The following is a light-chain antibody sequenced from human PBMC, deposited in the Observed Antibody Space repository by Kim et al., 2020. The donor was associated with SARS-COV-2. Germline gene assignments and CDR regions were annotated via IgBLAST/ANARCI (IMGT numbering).Light chain of an antibody. J-gene: IGLJ3*02. Sequence: ASVKLTCTRSSGHSSYAIAWHQQHPEKGPRYLMKVNSDGSHRKGDGIPDRFSGSSAGAERYLTISSLQSEDEADYYCQTWDTGSWVFGGGTQLTVL. CDR3: QTWDTGSWV. CDR1: SGHSSYA. CDR2: VNSDGSH. V-gene: IGLV4-69*01.